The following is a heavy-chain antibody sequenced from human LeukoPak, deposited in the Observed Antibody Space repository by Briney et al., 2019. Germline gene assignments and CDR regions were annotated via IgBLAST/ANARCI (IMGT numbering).Heavy chain of an antibody. V-gene: IGHV1-2*04. CDR1: GYTFTGYY. D-gene: IGHD3-22*01. Sequence: ASVNVSCKASGYTFTGYYMHWVRQAPGQGLEWMGWINPNSGGTNYAQKFQGWVTMTRDTSISTAYMELSRLRSDDTAVYYCARSGVYYYGSSGYSFDYWGQGTLVTVSS. CDR3: ARSGVYYYGSSGYSFDY. J-gene: IGHJ4*02. CDR2: INPNSGGT.